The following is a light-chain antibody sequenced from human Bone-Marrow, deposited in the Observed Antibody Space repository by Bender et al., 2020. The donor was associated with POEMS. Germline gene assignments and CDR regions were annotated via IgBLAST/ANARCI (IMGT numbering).Light chain of an antibody. V-gene: IGLV1-44*01. CDR3: AAWEDSLNGWV. CDR2: INN. Sequence: QSVLTQPPSASGTPGQRVTISCSGSSSNIGANPVNWYQQLPGTAPKLLIYINNQRPSGVPDRFSGSKSGTSASLAISGLQSEDEAVYYCAAWEDSLNGWVFGGGTKLTVL. J-gene: IGLJ3*02. CDR1: SSNIGANP.